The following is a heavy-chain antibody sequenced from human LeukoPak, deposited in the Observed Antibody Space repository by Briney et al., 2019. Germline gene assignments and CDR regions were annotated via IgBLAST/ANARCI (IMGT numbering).Heavy chain of an antibody. CDR2: ISWSSANV. V-gene: IGHV3-9*01. Sequence: GGSLRLSCAASGFTFDDYAMHWVRPDPGKGLEWVSGISWSSANVGYADSVKGRFTISRDNAKNSLYLQMNSLRVEDTALYYCAKDMGSGSYKGFLDYWGQGTLVTVSS. CDR3: AKDMGSGSYKGFLDY. CDR1: GFTFDDYA. D-gene: IGHD1-26*01. J-gene: IGHJ4*02.